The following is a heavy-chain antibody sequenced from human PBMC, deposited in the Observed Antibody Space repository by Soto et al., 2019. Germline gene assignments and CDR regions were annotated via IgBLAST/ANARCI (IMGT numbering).Heavy chain of an antibody. Sequence: SVKVSCKASGGTFSSYAISWVRQAPGQGLEWMGGIIPIFGTANYAQKFQGRVTITADESTSTAYMELSSLRSEDTAVYYCARDVRPENYYDSSGYSTQLGAFDIWGQGTMVTVSS. CDR3: ARDVRPENYYDSSGYSTQLGAFDI. J-gene: IGHJ3*02. CDR1: GGTFSSYA. CDR2: IIPIFGTA. D-gene: IGHD3-22*01. V-gene: IGHV1-69*13.